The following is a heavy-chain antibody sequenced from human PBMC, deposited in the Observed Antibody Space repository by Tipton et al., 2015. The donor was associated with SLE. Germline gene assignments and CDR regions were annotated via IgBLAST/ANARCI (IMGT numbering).Heavy chain of an antibody. V-gene: IGHV4-4*07. Sequence: TLSLTCTVSGASITSDYWSWIRQPAGQGLEWIGRFYYGSGITNSNPSLKSRVSMSVDTAKNQFPLKLTSVSAADTAVYYCVREHHPRITVFGADCWGQGTLVTVPS. CDR1: GASITSDY. J-gene: IGHJ4*02. D-gene: IGHD3-3*01. CDR2: FYYGSGIT. CDR3: VREHHPRITVFGADC.